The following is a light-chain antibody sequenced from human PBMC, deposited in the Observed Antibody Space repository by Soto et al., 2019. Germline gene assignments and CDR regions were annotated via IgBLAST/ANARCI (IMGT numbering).Light chain of an antibody. CDR3: SSYAASNNFYFV. Sequence: QSVLTQPPSASGSPGQSGTISCTGTTSDVGGYNYVSWYQQYPGRAPKLMIYEVTKRPSGVPDRFSGSKSGNTASLTVSGLQAEDEADYHCSSYAASNNFYFVFGGGTKLTVL. V-gene: IGLV2-8*01. CDR2: EVT. CDR1: TSDVGGYNY. J-gene: IGLJ3*02.